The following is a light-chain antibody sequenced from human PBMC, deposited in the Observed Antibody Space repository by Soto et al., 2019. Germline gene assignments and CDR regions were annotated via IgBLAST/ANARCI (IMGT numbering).Light chain of an antibody. CDR1: SSNIGNNY. J-gene: IGLJ1*01. CDR2: DNN. V-gene: IGLV1-51*01. Sequence: QSVLTQPPSVSAAPGQKVTISCSGSSSNIGNNYVSWYQQLPGTALKLLIYDNNKRPSGIPDRFSGSKSGTSATLGITGLQTGDEADYYCGTWDSSLSAGVFGTGTKLTVL. CDR3: GTWDSSLSAGV.